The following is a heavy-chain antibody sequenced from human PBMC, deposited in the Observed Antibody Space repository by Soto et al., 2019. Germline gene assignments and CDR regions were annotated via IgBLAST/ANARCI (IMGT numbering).Heavy chain of an antibody. Sequence: QVQLVESGGGVVQPGRSLRLSCAASGFTFSSYGMHWVRQAPGKGLEWVAVIWYDGSNKYYADSVKGRFTISRDNSKNTLYLQMNSLRAEDTAVYYCARVHSGYCSSTSCYTALDYYYYYGMDVWGQGTTVTVSS. D-gene: IGHD2-2*02. CDR2: IWYDGSNK. V-gene: IGHV3-33*01. CDR1: GFTFSSYG. J-gene: IGHJ6*02. CDR3: ARVHSGYCSSTSCYTALDYYYYYGMDV.